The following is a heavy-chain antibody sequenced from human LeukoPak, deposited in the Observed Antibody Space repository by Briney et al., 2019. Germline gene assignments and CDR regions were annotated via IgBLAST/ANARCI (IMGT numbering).Heavy chain of an antibody. J-gene: IGHJ5*02. CDR3: ARATNLRYFDWLLNNWFDP. CDR1: GGTFSSYA. D-gene: IGHD3-9*01. CDR2: IIPIFGTA. Sequence: SVKVSCMASGGTFSSYAISWVRQAPGQGLEWMGGIIPIFGTANYAQKFQGRVTITADESTSTAYMELSSLRSEDTAVYYCARATNLRYFDWLLNNWFDPWGQGTLVTVSS. V-gene: IGHV1-69*13.